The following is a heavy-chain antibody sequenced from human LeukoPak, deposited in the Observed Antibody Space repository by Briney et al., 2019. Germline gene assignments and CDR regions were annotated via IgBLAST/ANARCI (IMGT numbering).Heavy chain of an antibody. CDR3: ASLYRAYDFWSGYHFDY. V-gene: IGHV4-38-2*01. J-gene: IGHJ4*02. D-gene: IGHD3-3*01. CDR1: GYSISSGYY. Sequence: PSETLSLTCAVSGYSISSGYYWGWIRQPPGKGLEWIGSIYHSGSTYYNPSLKSRVTISVDTSKNQFSLKLSSVTAADTAVYYCASLYRAYDFWSGYHFDYWGQGTLVTVSS. CDR2: IYHSGST.